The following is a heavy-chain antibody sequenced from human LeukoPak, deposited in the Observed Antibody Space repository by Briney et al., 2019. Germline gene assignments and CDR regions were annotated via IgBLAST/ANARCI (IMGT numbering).Heavy chain of an antibody. V-gene: IGHV3-30*02. D-gene: IGHD6-19*01. CDR3: AKGPLHSSNY. Sequence: GVSLRLSCAASAFSFSNSGMHWLRQAPGKGLEGVSSLWSDRISQYHADSVKGRFPISRDKPMNTLYLQTNSLRAEDTAVYHCAKGPLHSSNYWGQGTLVTASS. CDR1: AFSFSNSG. J-gene: IGHJ4*02. CDR2: LWSDRISQ.